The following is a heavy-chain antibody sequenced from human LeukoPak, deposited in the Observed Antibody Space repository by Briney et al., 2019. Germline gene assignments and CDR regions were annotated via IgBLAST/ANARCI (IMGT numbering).Heavy chain of an antibody. CDR3: ARDGPYDFWSGYSKYYYYGMDV. CDR1: GYSISSSNW. J-gene: IGHJ6*02. Sequence: SDTLSLTCAVSGYSISSSNWWGWIRQPPGKGLEWIGYIYYSGSTYYNPSLKSRVTMSVDTSKNQFSLKLSSVTAADTAVYYCARDGPYDFWSGYSKYYYYGMDVWGQGTTVTVSS. D-gene: IGHD3-3*01. CDR2: IYYSGST. V-gene: IGHV4-28*03.